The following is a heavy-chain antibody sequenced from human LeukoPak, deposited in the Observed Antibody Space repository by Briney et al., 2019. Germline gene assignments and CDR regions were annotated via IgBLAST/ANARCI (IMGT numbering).Heavy chain of an antibody. CDR2: IIPILGIA. CDR3: ASRPVNSGSLLPFDY. D-gene: IGHD1-26*01. Sequence: SVKVSCKASGGTFSSYAISWVRQAPGQGLEWMGRIIPILGIANYAQKFQGRVTMTRNTSISTAYMELSSLRSDDTAVYYCASRPVNSGSLLPFDYWGQGTLVTVSS. V-gene: IGHV1-69*04. CDR1: GGTFSSYA. J-gene: IGHJ4*02.